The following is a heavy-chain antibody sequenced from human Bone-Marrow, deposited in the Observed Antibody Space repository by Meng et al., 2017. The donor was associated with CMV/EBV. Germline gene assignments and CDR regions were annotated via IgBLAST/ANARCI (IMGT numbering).Heavy chain of an antibody. J-gene: IGHJ4*01. D-gene: IGHD6-13*01. V-gene: IGHV4-59*12. CDR2: IYYSGST. CDR1: GGSISSFY. Sequence: SETLSLTCTVSGGSISSFYWSWIRQPPGKGLDWIGYIYYSGSTNYNPSLKSRVTISVDTSKNQFSLKVSSVTAADTAVYYCAKGRGRYSSSWYLFDYWGHGTLVTVSS. CDR3: AKGRGRYSSSWYLFDY.